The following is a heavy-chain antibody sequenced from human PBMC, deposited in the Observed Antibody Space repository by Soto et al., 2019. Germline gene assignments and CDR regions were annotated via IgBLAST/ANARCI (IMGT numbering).Heavy chain of an antibody. D-gene: IGHD4-4*01. J-gene: IGHJ3*02. Sequence: QVQLVQSGPEVKKPGSSVKVSCEASGGTFSNFAVNWVRQAPGQGLEWVGGIIPLFNVAKYAQKFEGRVTIVADDSASTAYRELSSRRYDDTAVYYCAASGRDVLGEDYKDTEGIDIWGQGTMVTVSS. V-gene: IGHV1-69*01. CDR2: IIPLFNVA. CDR3: AASGRDVLGEDYKDTEGIDI. CDR1: GGTFSNFA.